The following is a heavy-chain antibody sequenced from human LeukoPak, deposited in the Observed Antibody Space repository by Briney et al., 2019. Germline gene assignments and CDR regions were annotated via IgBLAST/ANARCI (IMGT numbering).Heavy chain of an antibody. D-gene: IGHD3-22*01. V-gene: IGHV3-30-3*01. CDR3: ARDLYDYYDSSGYYLDY. Sequence: GGSLRLSCAASGFTFSSYAMHWVRRAPGKGLEWVAVISYDGSNKYYADSVKGRFTISRDNSKNTLYLQMNSLRAEDTAVYYCARDLYDYYDSSGYYLDYWGQGTLVTVSS. J-gene: IGHJ4*02. CDR2: ISYDGSNK. CDR1: GFTFSSYA.